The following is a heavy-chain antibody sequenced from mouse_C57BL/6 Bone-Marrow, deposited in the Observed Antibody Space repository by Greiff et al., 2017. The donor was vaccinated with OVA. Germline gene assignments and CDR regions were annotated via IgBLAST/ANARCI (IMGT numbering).Heavy chain of an antibody. J-gene: IGHJ3*01. D-gene: IGHD1-1*01. V-gene: IGHV1-19*01. Sequence: VQLQQSGPVLVKPGASVKMSCKASGYTFTDYYMNWVKQSHGKSLEWIGVINPYNGGTSYNQKFKGKATLTVDKSSSTAYMELNSLTSEDSAVYYCARGGVYYGSSYVPFAYWGQGTLVTVSA. CDR3: ARGGVYYGSSYVPFAY. CDR1: GYTFTDYY. CDR2: INPYNGGT.